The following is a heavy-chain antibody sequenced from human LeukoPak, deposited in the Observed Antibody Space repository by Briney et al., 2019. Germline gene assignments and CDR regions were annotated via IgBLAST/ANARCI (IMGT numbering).Heavy chain of an antibody. CDR1: GGSFSGYY. Sequence: PSETLSLTCAVYGGSFSGYYWSWLRQPPGKGLEWIGEINHSGSTNYNPSLKSRVTISVDTSKNQFSLKLSSVTAADTAVYYCARGFIMVRGVTHFDYWGQGTLVTVSS. CDR2: INHSGST. D-gene: IGHD3-10*01. V-gene: IGHV4-34*01. CDR3: ARGFIMVRGVTHFDY. J-gene: IGHJ4*02.